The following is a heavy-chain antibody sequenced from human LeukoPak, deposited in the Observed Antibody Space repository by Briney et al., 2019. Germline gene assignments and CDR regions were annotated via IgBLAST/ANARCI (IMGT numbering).Heavy chain of an antibody. D-gene: IGHD6-13*01. V-gene: IGHV4-4*07. CDR3: ARAARSSSPIYYYYYYMDV. CDR2: IYTSGST. Sequence: SETLSLTCTVSGGSISSHYWSWIRQPAGKGLEWIGRIYTSGSTNYNPSLKSRVTMSVDTSKNQFSLKLSSVTAADTAVYYCARAARSSSPIYYYYYYMDVWGKGTTVTVSS. CDR1: GGSISSHY. J-gene: IGHJ6*03.